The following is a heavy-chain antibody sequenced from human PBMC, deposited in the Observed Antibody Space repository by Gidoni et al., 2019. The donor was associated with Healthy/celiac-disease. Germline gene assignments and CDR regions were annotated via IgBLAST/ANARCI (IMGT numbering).Heavy chain of an antibody. J-gene: IGHJ4*02. V-gene: IGHV4-34*01. D-gene: IGHD3-16*02. CDR2: INHSGST. Sequence: QVQLQQWGAGLLKPSETLSLTCAVYGGSFSGYYWSWIRQPPGKGLEWIGEINHSGSTNYNPSLKSRVTISVDTSKNQFSLKLSSVTAADTAVYYCAREKGGVIVNFDYWGQGTLVTVSS. CDR1: GGSFSGYY. CDR3: AREKGGVIVNFDY.